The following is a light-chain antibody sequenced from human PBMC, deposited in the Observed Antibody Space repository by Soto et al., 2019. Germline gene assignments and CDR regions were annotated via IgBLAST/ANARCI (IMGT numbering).Light chain of an antibody. CDR1: QSISSY. J-gene: IGKJ2*01. CDR3: QQSYSTPYT. V-gene: IGKV1-39*01. CDR2: AAS. Sequence: DFQMTQSPSSLSASVGDRVTITCRASQSISSYLNWYQQKPGKAPKLLIYAASSLQSGVPSRFSGSGSGTDFTLTISSLQPEDFATYYCQQSYSTPYTFGQGTKREIK.